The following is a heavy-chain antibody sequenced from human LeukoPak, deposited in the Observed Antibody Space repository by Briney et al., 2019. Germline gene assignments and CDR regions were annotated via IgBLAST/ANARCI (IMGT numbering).Heavy chain of an antibody. V-gene: IGHV4-34*01. D-gene: IGHD1-1*01. CDR2: INHSGST. Sequence: SETLSLTCAVYGGSFRGNYWSWFRQSPGKGLEWIGEINHSGSTNYNPSLKSRLSISEDTSKKQISLKVTSVTAADTAVYYCATGNNTVADYWGQGTLVTVSS. CDR1: GGSFRGNY. CDR3: ATGNNTVADY. J-gene: IGHJ4*02.